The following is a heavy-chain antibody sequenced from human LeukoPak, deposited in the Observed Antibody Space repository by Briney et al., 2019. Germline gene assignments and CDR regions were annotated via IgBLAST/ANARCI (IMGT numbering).Heavy chain of an antibody. CDR2: IIPIFGTA. CDR1: GGTFSSYA. Sequence: SVKVSCKASGGTFSSYAISWVRQAPGQGLEWMGGIIPIFGTANYAQKFQGRVTITADESTSTAYMEPSSLRSEDTAVYYCAREGYYDSSGYFWIGNWGQGALVTVSS. D-gene: IGHD3-22*01. J-gene: IGHJ4*02. V-gene: IGHV1-69*01. CDR3: AREGYYDSSGYFWIGN.